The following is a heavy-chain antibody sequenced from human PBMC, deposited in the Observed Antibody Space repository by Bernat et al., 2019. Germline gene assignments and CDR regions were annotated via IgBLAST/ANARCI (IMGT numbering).Heavy chain of an antibody. Sequence: QVQLVESGGGVVQPGRSLRLSCAASGFTFSSYGMHWVRQAPGKGLEWVAVIWYDGSNKYYADSVKGRFTISRDNSKNTVFLQMNSLRAEDTALYYCARQGSGNWHLESWGQGTLVTVSS. CDR3: ARQGSGNWHLES. CDR1: GFTFSSYG. CDR2: IWYDGSNK. V-gene: IGHV3-33*01. J-gene: IGHJ4*02. D-gene: IGHD1-26*01.